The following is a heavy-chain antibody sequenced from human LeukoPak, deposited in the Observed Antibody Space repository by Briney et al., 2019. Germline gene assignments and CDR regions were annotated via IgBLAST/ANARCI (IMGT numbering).Heavy chain of an antibody. CDR1: GGSVSDYY. Sequence: SETLSLTCTVSGGSVSDYYWSWIRQSPGKGLEWIGYIYYTETSYNPSLKSRVTISADTSKNQFSLKLYSVTAADTAVYYCARGRSSMVRGYYYYYMDVWGKGTTVTISS. V-gene: IGHV4-59*02. J-gene: IGHJ6*03. CDR2: IYYTET. D-gene: IGHD3-10*01. CDR3: ARGRSSMVRGYYYYYMDV.